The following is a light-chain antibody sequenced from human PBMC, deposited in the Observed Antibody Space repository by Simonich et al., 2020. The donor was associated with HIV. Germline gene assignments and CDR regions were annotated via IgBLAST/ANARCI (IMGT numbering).Light chain of an antibody. J-gene: IGKJ1*01. CDR2: WTS. Sequence: DLVMTQSPDSLAVSLGERATINCKSSQNILYNTNNKNYLACYQQKPGQPPKLLIYWTSTRESGVPERFSGSGSGTDFTLTISSLQAEDVAVYYCQQYYSTPWTFGQGTKVEIK. CDR3: QQYYSTPWT. V-gene: IGKV4-1*01. CDR1: QNILYNTNNKNY.